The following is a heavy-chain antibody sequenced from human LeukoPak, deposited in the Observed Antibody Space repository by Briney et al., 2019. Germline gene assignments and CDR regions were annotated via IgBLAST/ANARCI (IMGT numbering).Heavy chain of an antibody. CDR2: IRPSGDNT. CDR1: GFTFSSYD. D-gene: IGHD6-19*01. Sequence: GGSLRLSCAASGFTFSSYDMTWVRQAPGRGLEWVSSIRPSGDNTYYGDSVKGRFTISRDNSKNTVYLQMYNMRVDDTAVYYRARVAGWHWFDPWGQGTLVTVSS. V-gene: IGHV3-23*01. J-gene: IGHJ5*02. CDR3: ARVAGWHWFDP.